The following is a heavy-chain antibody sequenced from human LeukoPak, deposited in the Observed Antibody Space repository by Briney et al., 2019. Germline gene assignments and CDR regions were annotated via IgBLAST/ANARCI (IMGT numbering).Heavy chain of an antibody. CDR2: INPDSGGT. CDR3: ARAPHGYSSGWFS. V-gene: IGHV1-2*02. D-gene: IGHD6-19*01. CDR1: GYTFTSYY. Sequence: ASVKVSCKASGYTFTSYYMHWVRQAPGQGLEWVGWINPDSGGTNYARKFQGRVTITADKSTSTAYMELSSLRSEDTAVYYCARAPHGYSSGWFSWGQGTQITVSS. J-gene: IGHJ5*02.